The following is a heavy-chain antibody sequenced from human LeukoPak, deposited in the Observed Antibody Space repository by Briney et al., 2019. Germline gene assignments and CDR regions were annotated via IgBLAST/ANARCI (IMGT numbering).Heavy chain of an antibody. CDR2: IYSGGST. V-gene: IGHV3-66*01. J-gene: IGHJ4*02. CDR3: ARVGDCGRASCYAIDY. CDR1: GFTVSSNY. Sequence: GGSLRLSCAASGFTVSSNYMSWVRQAPGRGLEWVSIIYSGGSTYYTDSVRGRFIISRDISKNTLYLQMNSLRAEDTAVYYCARVGDCGRASCYAIDYWGQGTLVTVSS. D-gene: IGHD2-2*01.